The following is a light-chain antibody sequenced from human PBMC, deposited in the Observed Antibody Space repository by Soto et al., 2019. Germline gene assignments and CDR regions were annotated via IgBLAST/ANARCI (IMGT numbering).Light chain of an antibody. CDR3: QQSYSYPHS. CDR1: QNITIY. Sequence: DLQMTQSPSSLSAYVGDRVTIACRASQNITIYFNWYQQRPGKAPKLLVTTAPTFQSGVPSRFSGSGSGADFTLTISGLQPADSTTYYCQQSYSYPHSFGQGTMVDI. J-gene: IGKJ2*01. CDR2: TAP. V-gene: IGKV1-39*01.